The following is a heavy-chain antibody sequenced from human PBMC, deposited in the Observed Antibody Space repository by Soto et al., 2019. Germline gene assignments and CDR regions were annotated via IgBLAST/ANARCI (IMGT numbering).Heavy chain of an antibody. CDR1: GFSFSSKW. Sequence: GGSLRLSCTASGFSFSSKWMSWVRQAPGKGPEWVANINQDGSEKYCADSVKGRFTISRDNAKNSLYLQMDSLRVEDTALYYCFNVAFGYWGRGTLVTVSS. V-gene: IGHV3-7*01. J-gene: IGHJ4*02. CDR2: INQDGSEK. CDR3: FNVAFGY.